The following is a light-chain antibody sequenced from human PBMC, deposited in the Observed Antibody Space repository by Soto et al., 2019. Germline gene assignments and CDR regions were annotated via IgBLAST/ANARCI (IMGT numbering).Light chain of an antibody. CDR2: GAS. V-gene: IGKV3-15*01. Sequence: EIVMTQSPATLSVSPGERATLSCRASQSVSSSSAWYQQKPGQAPRLLIYGASTRATGSPARFSGSGSGTEFTLTISSLQSEDFAVYYCQQYNNWLRTFGQGTRLEIK. CDR3: QQYNNWLRT. J-gene: IGKJ5*01. CDR1: QSVSSS.